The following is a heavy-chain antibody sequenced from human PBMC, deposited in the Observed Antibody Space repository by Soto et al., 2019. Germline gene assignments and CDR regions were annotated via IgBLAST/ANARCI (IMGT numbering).Heavy chain of an antibody. J-gene: IGHJ4*02. CDR1: GGSISSYY. V-gene: IGHV4-59*08. Sequence: SETLSLTCTVSGGSISSYYWSWIRQPPGKGLEWIGYIYYSGSTNYNPSLKSRVTISVDTSKNQFSLKLSSVTAADTAVYYCARTTIFGVGEFDYWGQGTLVTVSS. D-gene: IGHD3-3*01. CDR2: IYYSGST. CDR3: ARTTIFGVGEFDY.